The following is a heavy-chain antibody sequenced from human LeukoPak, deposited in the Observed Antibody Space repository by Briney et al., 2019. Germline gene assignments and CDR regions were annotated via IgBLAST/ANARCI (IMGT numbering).Heavy chain of an antibody. D-gene: IGHD3-9*01. CDR3: ARAEAYYDILTLPIDY. CDR1: GFTFSSYG. V-gene: IGHV3-33*01. Sequence: GGSLRLSCAASGFTFSSYGMHWVRQAPGKGLEWVAVIWYDGSNKYYADSVKGRLTISRDNSKNTLYLQMNSLRAEDTAVYYCARAEAYYDILTLPIDYWGQGTLVTVSS. CDR2: IWYDGSNK. J-gene: IGHJ4*02.